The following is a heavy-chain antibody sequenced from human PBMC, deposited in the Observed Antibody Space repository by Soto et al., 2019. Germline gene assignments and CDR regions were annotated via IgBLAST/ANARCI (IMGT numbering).Heavy chain of an antibody. CDR2: FSSSGYTI. V-gene: IGHV3-11*01. J-gene: IGHJ4*02. CDR1: GFTFSGYY. CDR3: ATGSGGRSED. D-gene: IGHD6-25*01. Sequence: QVQLVESGGGLVKPGGALRLSCEASGFTFSGYYMTWIRQAPGKGLEWISYFSSSGYTIRYADSVEGRFTVSRDDAKKTLYLNMIRLRAEDTAVYYCATGSGGRSEDWGQGTLVTVSS.